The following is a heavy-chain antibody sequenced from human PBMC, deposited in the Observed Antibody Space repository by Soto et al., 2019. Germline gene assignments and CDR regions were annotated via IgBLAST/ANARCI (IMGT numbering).Heavy chain of an antibody. Sequence: QVQLVESGGGVVQPGKSLTLSCAASGFSLNSYSVNWVRQAPGKGLEWVAIMSFDGSNKFYGDSVKGRFSISRDSPKNTVFLQMTSLRIEDTAVYYCARDHSPEVVEDAFDMWGQGTTVTVSS. CDR1: GFSLNSYS. D-gene: IGHD2-15*01. CDR2: MSFDGSNK. J-gene: IGHJ3*02. V-gene: IGHV3-30-3*01. CDR3: ARDHSPEVVEDAFDM.